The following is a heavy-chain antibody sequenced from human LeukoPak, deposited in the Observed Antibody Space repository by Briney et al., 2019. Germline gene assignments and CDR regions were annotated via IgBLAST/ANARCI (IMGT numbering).Heavy chain of an antibody. CDR1: GFTFSSYG. CDR2: IRYDGSNK. D-gene: IGHD2-21*01. V-gene: IGHV3-30*02. Sequence: GGSLRLSCAASGFTFSSYGMHWVRQAPGKGLEWVAFIRYDGSNKYYADSVKGRFTISRDNSKNTLYLQMNSLRAEDTAIYYCAKDICXGDXYPHGGYXGQGTLVTVSS. J-gene: IGHJ4*02. CDR3: AKDICXGDXYPHGGY.